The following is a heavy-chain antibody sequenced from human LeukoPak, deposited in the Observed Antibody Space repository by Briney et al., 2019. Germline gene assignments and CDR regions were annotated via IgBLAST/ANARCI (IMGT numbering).Heavy chain of an antibody. D-gene: IGHD2-15*01. J-gene: IGHJ4*02. Sequence: PGGSLRLSCAASGFTFSSYGMHWVRQAPGKGLEWVAFIRFDGGNKYYTDSVKGRFTISRDNSKNTLYLQMSSLRVEDTAVYYCAKDDRHIVMVVAAYPDNWGQGTLVTVSS. CDR3: AKDDRHIVMVVAAYPDN. CDR2: IRFDGGNK. V-gene: IGHV3-30*02. CDR1: GFTFSSYG.